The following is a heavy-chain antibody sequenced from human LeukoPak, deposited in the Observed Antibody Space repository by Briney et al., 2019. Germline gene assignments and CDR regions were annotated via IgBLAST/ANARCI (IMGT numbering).Heavy chain of an antibody. J-gene: IGHJ4*02. CDR3: ARQENGYSH. Sequence: ASVKVSCKASGYTFTNYNMRWVRQAPGQGLDWMGWINPHTGVTVYAQKFQGRVTMTRDTSITTAYMELSSLRSDDSAVYYCARQENGYSHWGQGTLVTVSS. CDR1: GYTFTNYN. V-gene: IGHV1-2*02. CDR2: INPHTGVT. D-gene: IGHD3-22*01.